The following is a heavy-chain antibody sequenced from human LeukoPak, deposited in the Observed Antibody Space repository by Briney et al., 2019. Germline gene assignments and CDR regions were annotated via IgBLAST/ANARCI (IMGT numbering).Heavy chain of an antibody. CDR2: IYPGDSDT. J-gene: IGHJ4*02. D-gene: IGHD5/OR15-5a*01. CDR3: ARRAVSEAVDY. V-gene: IGHV5-51*01. Sequence: GESLKISCKGSGYSFTNYWIGWVRQMPGKGLEWMGIIYPGDSDTRYSPSFQGQVTFSADKSISTAFLQWSSLKASDTAMYYCARRAVSEAVDYWGQGTLVTVTS. CDR1: GYSFTNYW.